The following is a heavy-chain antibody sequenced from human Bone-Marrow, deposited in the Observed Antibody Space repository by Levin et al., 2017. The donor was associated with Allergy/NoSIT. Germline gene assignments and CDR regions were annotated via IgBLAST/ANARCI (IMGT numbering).Heavy chain of an antibody. CDR3: ASAGRAVAGTSIGLVY. CDR2: INHSGST. CDR1: GGSFSGYY. Sequence: SQTLSLTCAVYGGSFSGYYWSWIRQPPGKGLEWIGEINHSGSTNYNPSLKSRVTISVDTSKNQFSLKLSSVTAADTAVYYCASAGRAVAGTSIGLVYWGQGTLVTVSS. J-gene: IGHJ4*02. V-gene: IGHV4-34*01. D-gene: IGHD6-19*01.